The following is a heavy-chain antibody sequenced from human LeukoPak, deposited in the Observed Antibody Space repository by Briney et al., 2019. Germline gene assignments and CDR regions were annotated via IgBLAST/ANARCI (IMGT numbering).Heavy chain of an antibody. J-gene: IGHJ4*02. CDR1: GYTFTSYD. Sequence: ASVKVSCKASGYTFTSYDINWVRQATGQGLEWMGWMNPNSGNTGYAQKFQGRVTMTRNTSISTAYMELSSLRSEDTAVYYCAKGHSDIDYGDYEDDFGVDYWGQGTLVTVSS. CDR3: AKGHSDIDYGDYEDDFGVDY. V-gene: IGHV1-8*01. CDR2: MNPNSGNT. D-gene: IGHD4-17*01.